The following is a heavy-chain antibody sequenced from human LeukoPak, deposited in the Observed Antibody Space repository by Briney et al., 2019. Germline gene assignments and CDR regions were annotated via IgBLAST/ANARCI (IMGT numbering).Heavy chain of an antibody. CDR2: IYYSGST. CDR3: ARRASTVTTDYFDY. Sequence: SETLPLTCTVSGGSISSYYWSWIRQPPGKGLEWIGYIYYSGSTNYNPSLKSRVTISVDTSKNQFSLKLSSVTAADTAVYYCARRASTVTTDYFDYWGQGTLVTVSS. D-gene: IGHD4-17*01. V-gene: IGHV4-59*08. J-gene: IGHJ4*02. CDR1: GGSISSYY.